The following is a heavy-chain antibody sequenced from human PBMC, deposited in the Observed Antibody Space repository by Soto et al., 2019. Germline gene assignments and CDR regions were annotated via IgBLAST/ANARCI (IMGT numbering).Heavy chain of an antibody. CDR2: ISSSSSTI. D-gene: IGHD3-3*02. Sequence: PGGSLRLSCAASGFTFSSYSMNWVRQAPGKGLEWVSYISSSSSTIYYADSVKGRFTISRDNAKNSLYLQMNSLGAEDTAVYYCARDILAEVSNWFDPWGQGTLVTVSS. J-gene: IGHJ5*02. CDR3: ARDILAEVSNWFDP. CDR1: GFTFSSYS. V-gene: IGHV3-48*01.